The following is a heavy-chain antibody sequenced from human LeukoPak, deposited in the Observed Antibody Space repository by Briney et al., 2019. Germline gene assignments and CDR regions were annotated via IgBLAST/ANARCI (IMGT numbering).Heavy chain of an antibody. Sequence: PGRSLRLSCAASGFTFYDYAMHWVRQAPGKGLEWVSGISWNSGNIGYADSVKGRFTISRDNAKNSLYLQMNSLRAEDTALYYCAKASSWGSYRYDYFDYWGQGTLVTVSS. V-gene: IGHV3-9*01. CDR3: AKASSWGSYRYDYFDY. CDR1: GFTFYDYA. D-gene: IGHD3-16*02. CDR2: ISWNSGNI. J-gene: IGHJ4*02.